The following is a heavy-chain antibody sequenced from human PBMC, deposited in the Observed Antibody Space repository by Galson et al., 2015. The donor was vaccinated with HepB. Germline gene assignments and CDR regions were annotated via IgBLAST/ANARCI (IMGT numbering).Heavy chain of an antibody. CDR3: ARGALVAVVDATQNNWFDP. D-gene: IGHD2-15*01. J-gene: IGHJ5*02. CDR1: GYTFSTYS. Sequence: SVKVSCKASGYTFSTYSITWVRQAPGQGLEWMGWISAYDRYTNYAQKFQGRVTMTTDTSTTTAYMELRSLRSDDTAVYYCARGALVAVVDATQNNWFDPWGRGTLVTVSS. CDR2: ISAYDRYT. V-gene: IGHV1-18*01.